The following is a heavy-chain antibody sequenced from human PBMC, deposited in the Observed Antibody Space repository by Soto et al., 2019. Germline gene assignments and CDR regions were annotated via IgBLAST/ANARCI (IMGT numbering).Heavy chain of an antibody. V-gene: IGHV3-48*02. Sequence: EVQLVESGGGLVRPGESLRLSCAASGFTFSSHNLNWVRQAPGKGLEWVSYISSSGSTIYYADSVRGRFTISRDNANDSLYLQMNSLRDEDTAVYYCARDPAVGSSGWCYFDYWGQGTLVTVSS. CDR3: ARDPAVGSSGWCYFDY. CDR1: GFTFSSHN. J-gene: IGHJ4*02. CDR2: ISSSGSTI. D-gene: IGHD6-19*01.